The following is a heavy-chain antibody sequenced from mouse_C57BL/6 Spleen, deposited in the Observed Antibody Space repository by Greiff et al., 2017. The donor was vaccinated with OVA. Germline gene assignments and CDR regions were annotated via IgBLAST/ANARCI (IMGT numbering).Heavy chain of an antibody. Sequence: VKLQESGAELVRPGASVTLSCKASGYTFTDYEMHWVKQTPVHGLEWIGAIDPETGGTAYNQTFKGKAILTADKSSSTAYMELRSLTSEDSAVYYCTRYGVLRSPFAYWGQGTLVTVSA. CDR1: GYTFTDYE. CDR3: TRYGVLRSPFAY. J-gene: IGHJ3*01. V-gene: IGHV1-15*01. D-gene: IGHD1-1*01. CDR2: IDPETGGT.